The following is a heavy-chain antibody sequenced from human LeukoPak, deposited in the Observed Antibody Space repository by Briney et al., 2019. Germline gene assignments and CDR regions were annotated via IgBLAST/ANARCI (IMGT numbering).Heavy chain of an antibody. J-gene: IGHJ4*02. Sequence: GASLQISCEGSGSIFTSYWIGWVRQLRGKGVEWMGIIYPGDSDTRYSPSFQGQVTISAEKSISTAYLQWSSLKTSDTALYYCASRKKGMATAGFDYWGQGTLVTVSS. D-gene: IGHD5-24*01. CDR3: ASRKKGMATAGFDY. V-gene: IGHV5-51*01. CDR1: GSIFTSYW. CDR2: IYPGDSDT.